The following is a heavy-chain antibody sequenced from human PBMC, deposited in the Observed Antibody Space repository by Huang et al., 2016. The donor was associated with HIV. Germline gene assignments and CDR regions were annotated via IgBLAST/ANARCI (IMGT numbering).Heavy chain of an antibody. Sequence: QVQLVESGGGVVQPGRSLRISCAACGFTFSSYGMQWVIQAPGRGLGWVSVISYDAKTKYYADAVKGRFSISRDNSKTTVYLQLNSLRLEDTAVYYCAKGGSAAAVLDFWGQGTLVTVSS. CDR2: ISYDAKTK. V-gene: IGHV3-30*18. D-gene: IGHD6-13*01. CDR1: GFTFSSYG. CDR3: AKGGSAAAVLDF. J-gene: IGHJ4*02.